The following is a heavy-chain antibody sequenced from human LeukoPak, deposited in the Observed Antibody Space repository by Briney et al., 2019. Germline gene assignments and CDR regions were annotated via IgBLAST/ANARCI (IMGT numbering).Heavy chain of an antibody. J-gene: IGHJ4*02. V-gene: IGHV4-59*11. Sequence: SETLSLTCTVSGGSISSHYWSWIRQPPGKGLEWIGYIYYSGSTNYNPSLKSRVTISVDTSKNRFSLKLSSVTAADTAVYYCASTREYYDSSGYYQWGQGTLVTVSS. CDR3: ASTREYYDSSGYYQ. CDR1: GGSISSHY. D-gene: IGHD3-22*01. CDR2: IYYSGST.